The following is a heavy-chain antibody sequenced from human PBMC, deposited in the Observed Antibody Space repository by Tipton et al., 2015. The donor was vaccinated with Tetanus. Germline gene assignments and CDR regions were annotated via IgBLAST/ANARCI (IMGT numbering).Heavy chain of an antibody. CDR2: IYPGDSYS. V-gene: IGHV5-51*01. D-gene: IGHD3-16*01. J-gene: IGHJ3*01. Sequence: QSGAEVKQPGESLKISCKGSGYMFSSHWIDWVRQVPGKGLEWLGTIYPGDSYSTYSPSFEGQVTISVDRSIDTAYLQWSSLKASDTAIYYCARPLTSVAFGGFAFDVWGQGTLVTVSS. CDR3: ARPLTSVAFGGFAFDV. CDR1: GYMFSSHW.